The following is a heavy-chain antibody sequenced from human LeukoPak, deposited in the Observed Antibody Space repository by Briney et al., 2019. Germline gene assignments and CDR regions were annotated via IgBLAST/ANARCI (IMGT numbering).Heavy chain of an antibody. CDR3: ARGTVTMDY. CDR2: IYYSGST. D-gene: IGHD4-17*01. CDR1: GGSISSSSYY. Sequence: SETLSLTCTVSGGSISSSSYYWSWIRQPPGKGLEWIGYIYYSGSTKYNPALKSRVTISIDSSKNQFSLNLISVTAADTAVYYCARGTVTMDYWGRGTLVTVSS. J-gene: IGHJ4*02. V-gene: IGHV4-61*01.